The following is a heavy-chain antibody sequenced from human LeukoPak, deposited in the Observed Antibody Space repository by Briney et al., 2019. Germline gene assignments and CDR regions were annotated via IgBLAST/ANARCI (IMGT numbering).Heavy chain of an antibody. J-gene: IGHJ4*02. CDR3: ARVGYCSSSTCRNYFDY. CDR2: ITGSTNYI. Sequence: PGGSLILSCAASGFPLSGYSMNWVRQAPGKGLEWVSSITGSTNYIYYADSVKGRFTISRDNAKNSPYLRMNSLRAEDTAVYYCARVGYCSSSTCRNYFDYWGQGTLVTVSS. D-gene: IGHD2-2*01. V-gene: IGHV3-21*01. CDR1: GFPLSGYS.